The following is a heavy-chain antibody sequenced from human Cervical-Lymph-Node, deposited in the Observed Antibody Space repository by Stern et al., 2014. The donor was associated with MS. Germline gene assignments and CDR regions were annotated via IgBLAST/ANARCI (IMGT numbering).Heavy chain of an antibody. CDR2: INEEGTGT. Sequence: VQLVESGGGLVQPGGSLRLYCTASGFSLSSKWMHWVRQVPGNGLLLVSRINEEGTGTSFADSVKGQFTISRDDAQNTLFLQMNSLRAEDTAVYYCATIFDYWGQGTLVTVSS. V-gene: IGHV3-74*02. J-gene: IGHJ4*02. D-gene: IGHD3-3*01. CDR3: ATIFDY. CDR1: GFSLSSKW.